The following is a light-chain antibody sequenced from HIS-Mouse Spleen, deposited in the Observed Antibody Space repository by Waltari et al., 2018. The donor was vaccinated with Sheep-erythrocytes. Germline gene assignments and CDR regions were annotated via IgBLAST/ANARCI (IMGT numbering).Light chain of an antibody. V-gene: IGLV3-21*02. Sequence: SYVLTQPPSVSVAPGQTARITCGGNTIGSKSVHWYQQKPGQAPVLVVYDDSDRPSGIPERFSGSNSGNTATLTISRVEAGDEADYYCQVWHSSSDHVVFGGGTKLTVL. CDR2: DDS. J-gene: IGLJ2*01. CDR3: QVWHSSSDHVV. CDR1: TIGSKS.